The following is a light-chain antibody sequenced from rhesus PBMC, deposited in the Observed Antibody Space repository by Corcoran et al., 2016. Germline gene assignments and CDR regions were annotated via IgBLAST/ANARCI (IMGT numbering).Light chain of an antibody. J-gene: IGKJ3*01. CDR3: PHSYGTPFT. Sequence: DIQMTQSPSSLSVSVGDRVTITCRASEYVNNYLNWYQQKPGKALKLLIYKASTLQSGVPSRFNGSGSGTDYTCTISSLQPEDVAPYYCPHSYGTPFTFGPGTKLAIK. V-gene: IGKV1-74*01. CDR1: EYVNNY. CDR2: KAS.